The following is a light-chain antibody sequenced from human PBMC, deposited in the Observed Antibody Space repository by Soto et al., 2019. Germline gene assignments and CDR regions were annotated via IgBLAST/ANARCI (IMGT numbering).Light chain of an antibody. V-gene: IGKV3-15*01. J-gene: IGKJ4*01. CDR1: QSVSSK. CDR3: QQYNNWPLT. Sequence: EIVMTQSPATLPVSPGERATLSCRASQSVSSKLAWYQQKPGQSPRLLIHGASTRATGIPARFGGSGSGTEFTLTISSLQSEDFAVYYCQQYNNWPLTFGGGTKVEI. CDR2: GAS.